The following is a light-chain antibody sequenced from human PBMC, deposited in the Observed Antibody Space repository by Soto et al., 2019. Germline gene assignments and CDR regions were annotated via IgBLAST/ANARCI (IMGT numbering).Light chain of an antibody. V-gene: IGKV3-20*01. CDR1: QSVSSSS. Sequence: EIVLTQSPGTLSLSPGERATLSCRASQSVSSSSLAWYQQKPGQPPRLLIYGASSRATGIPDRFSGSGSGTDFSLTISRLEPEDFAVYYCQQHANWPLTFGGGTKVEIK. J-gene: IGKJ4*01. CDR3: QQHANWPLT. CDR2: GAS.